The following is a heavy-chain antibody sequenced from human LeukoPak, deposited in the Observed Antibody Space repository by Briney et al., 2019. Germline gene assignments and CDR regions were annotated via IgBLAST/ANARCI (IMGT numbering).Heavy chain of an antibody. V-gene: IGHV4-61*02. CDR2: IYTSGST. J-gene: IGHJ4*02. CDR3: AGEGIVGATAY. D-gene: IGHD1-26*01. Sequence: SETLSLTCTVSGGSISGGSYYWSWIRQPAGNGLEWIGRIYTSGSTNYNPSLKSRVTISVDTSKNQFSLKLSSVTAADTAVYYCAGEGIVGATAYWGQGTLVTVSS. CDR1: GGSISGGSYY.